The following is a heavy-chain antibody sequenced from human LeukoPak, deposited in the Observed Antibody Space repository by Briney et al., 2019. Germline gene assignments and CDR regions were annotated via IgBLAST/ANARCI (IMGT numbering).Heavy chain of an antibody. CDR1: GFTFSSYE. Sequence: GGSLRLSCAASGFTFSSYEMNWVRQAPGKGLEWVSYISSSGSTIYYADSVKGRFTISRDNAKNSLYLQMNSLRVEDTAFYYCAKDGTRAVAGIYYYMDVWGKGTTVTISS. V-gene: IGHV3-48*03. CDR2: ISSSGSTI. CDR3: AKDGTRAVAGIYYYMDV. D-gene: IGHD6-19*01. J-gene: IGHJ6*03.